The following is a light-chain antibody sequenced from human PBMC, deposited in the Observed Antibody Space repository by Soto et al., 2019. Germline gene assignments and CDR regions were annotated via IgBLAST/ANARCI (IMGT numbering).Light chain of an antibody. CDR1: SSDVGGYNY. CDR3: CSYTTSTTYV. J-gene: IGLJ1*01. CDR2: EVS. V-gene: IGLV2-14*01. Sequence: QSVLTQPPSASGSPGQSVTISCTGTSSDVGGYNYVSWYQQHPGKAPKLMIYEVSKRPSGVSNRFSASKSADTASLTISGLQAEDEANYYCCSYTTSTTYVFGTGTKVTVL.